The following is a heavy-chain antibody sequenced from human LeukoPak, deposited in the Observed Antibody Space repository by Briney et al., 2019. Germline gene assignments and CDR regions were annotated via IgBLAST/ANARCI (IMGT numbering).Heavy chain of an antibody. CDR3: ARGGEYSYGFLDY. V-gene: IGHV1-8*03. Sequence: ASVKVSCKASGYTFTSYDINWVRQATGQGLEWMGWMNPNSGNTGYAQKFQGRVTITRNTSISTAYMELSSLRSEDMAVYYCARGGEYSYGFLDYWGQGTLVTVSS. CDR2: MNPNSGNT. J-gene: IGHJ4*02. CDR1: GYTFTSYD. D-gene: IGHD5-18*01.